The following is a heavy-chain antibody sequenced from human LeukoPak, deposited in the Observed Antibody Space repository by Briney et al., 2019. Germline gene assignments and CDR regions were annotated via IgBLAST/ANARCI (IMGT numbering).Heavy chain of an antibody. V-gene: IGHV4-39*07. CDR1: GGSISSSSYY. CDR2: IYYSGST. CDR3: ARGSEQWGY. Sequence: SETLSLTCTVSGGSISSSSYYWGWIRQPPGKGLEWIGSIYYSGSTYYNPSLKSRVTISVDTSKNQFSLKLSSVTAADTAVYYCARGSEQWGYWGQGTLVTVSS. D-gene: IGHD6-19*01. J-gene: IGHJ4*02.